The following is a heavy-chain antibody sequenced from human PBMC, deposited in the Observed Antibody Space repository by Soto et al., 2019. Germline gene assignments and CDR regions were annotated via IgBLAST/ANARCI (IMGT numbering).Heavy chain of an antibody. Sequence: QVQLVQSGAEVKKPGASVKVSCKASGYTFTGYYMHWVRQAPGQGLEWMGWINPNSGGTNYAQKFQGWVTMTRDTSISTAYMELSRLRSDDTAVYYCAREEHYDFWSFGMDVWGQGTTVTVSS. J-gene: IGHJ6*02. CDR3: AREEHYDFWSFGMDV. CDR1: GYTFTGYY. V-gene: IGHV1-2*04. CDR2: INPNSGGT. D-gene: IGHD3-3*01.